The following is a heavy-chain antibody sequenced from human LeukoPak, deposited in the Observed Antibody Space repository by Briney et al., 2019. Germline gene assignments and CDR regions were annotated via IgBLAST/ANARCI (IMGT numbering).Heavy chain of an antibody. CDR1: GFTFSSYS. D-gene: IGHD5-18*01. J-gene: IGHJ5*02. V-gene: IGHV3-21*01. CDR2: ISSSSSYI. CDR3: ARDWGTAMGSNWFDP. Sequence: GGSLRLSCAASGFTFSSYSMNWIRQAPGKGLEWVSSISSSSSYIYYADSVKGRFTISRDNAKNSLYLQMNSLRAEDTAVYYCARDWGTAMGSNWFDPWGQGTLVTVSS.